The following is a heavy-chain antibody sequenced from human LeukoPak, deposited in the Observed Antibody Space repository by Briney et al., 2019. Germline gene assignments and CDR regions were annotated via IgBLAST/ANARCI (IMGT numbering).Heavy chain of an antibody. CDR2: IKQDGSAK. CDR1: GFTFSSYW. J-gene: IGHJ4*02. V-gene: IGHV3-7*01. Sequence: PVGSLRLSCAASGFTFSSYWMSGVRQAPGKGLEWVANIKQDGSAKDYVNSVKGRFTISRDNANNSLYLQMNSLRAENTAVYYCARDGHFDYWGQGTLVPVSS. CDR3: ARDGHFDY.